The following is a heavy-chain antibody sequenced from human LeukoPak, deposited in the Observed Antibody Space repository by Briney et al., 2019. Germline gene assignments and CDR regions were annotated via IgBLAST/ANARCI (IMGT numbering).Heavy chain of an antibody. J-gene: IGHJ4*02. V-gene: IGHV1-18*01. CDR2: ISAYNGNT. D-gene: IGHD3-22*01. CDR1: GYTFTSYG. CDR3: ARDRANYYERSGYPHFDY. Sequence: ASVKVSCKASGYTFTSYGISCVRHAPGQGLEWMGWISAYNGNTNYAQKLQGRVTMTTDTSTSTAYMELRSLRCDDTAVYYCARDRANYYERSGYPHFDYWGQGTLVTVSS.